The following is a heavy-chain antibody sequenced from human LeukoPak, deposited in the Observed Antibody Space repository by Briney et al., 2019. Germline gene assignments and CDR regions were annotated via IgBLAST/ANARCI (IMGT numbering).Heavy chain of an antibody. J-gene: IGHJ4*02. CDR2: IYHSGST. CDR3: ARGWRDNGSYFPIDY. CDR1: GGSISSSNW. V-gene: IGHV4-4*02. D-gene: IGHD2/OR15-2a*01. Sequence: SGTLSLTCAVSGGSISSSNWWSWVRQPPGKGLEWIGEIYHSGSTNYNPSLKSRVTISVDKSKNQFSLKLSSVTAADTAVYYCARGWRDNGSYFPIDYWGQGTLVIVSS.